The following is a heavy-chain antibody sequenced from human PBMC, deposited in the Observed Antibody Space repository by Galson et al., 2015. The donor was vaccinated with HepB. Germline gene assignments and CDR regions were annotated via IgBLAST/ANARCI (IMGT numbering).Heavy chain of an antibody. CDR2: ISSSSSYI. J-gene: IGHJ4*02. Sequence: SLRLSCAASGFTFSSYSMNWVRQAPGKGLEWVSYISSSSSYIYYADSVKGRFTISKDNAKNSLFLQMNSLRAEDTAVYYCARSYYCANGLCYTGFDYWGQVTLVTVSS. CDR3: ARSYYCANGLCYTGFDY. D-gene: IGHD2-8*01. CDR1: GFTFSSYS. V-gene: IGHV3-21*01.